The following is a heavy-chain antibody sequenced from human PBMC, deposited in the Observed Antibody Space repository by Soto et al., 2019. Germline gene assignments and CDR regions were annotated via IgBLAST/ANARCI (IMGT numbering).Heavy chain of an antibody. CDR3: ARDRRDGYNFDY. Sequence: GGSLRLSCAASGFTFSSYSMNWVRQAPGKGLEWVSSISSSSSYIYYADSVKGRFTISRDNAENSLYLQMNSLRAEDTAVYYCARDRRDGYNFDYWGQGTLVTVSS. CDR2: ISSSSSYI. D-gene: IGHD5-12*01. CDR1: GFTFSSYS. V-gene: IGHV3-21*01. J-gene: IGHJ4*02.